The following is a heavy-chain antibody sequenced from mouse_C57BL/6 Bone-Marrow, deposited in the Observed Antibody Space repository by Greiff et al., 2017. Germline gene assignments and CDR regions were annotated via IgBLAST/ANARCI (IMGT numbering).Heavy chain of an antibody. CDR1: GYTFTSYW. CDR3: ARAYYSNYYAMDY. CDR2: IHPNSGST. Sequence: QVQLQQPGAELVKPGASVKLSCKASGYTFTSYWMHWVKQRPGQGLEWIGMIHPNSGSTNYNEKFKSKATLTVDKSSSTAYMQLSSLTSEDSAVYYCARAYYSNYYAMDYWGQGTSVTVSS. V-gene: IGHV1-64*01. D-gene: IGHD2-5*01. J-gene: IGHJ4*01.